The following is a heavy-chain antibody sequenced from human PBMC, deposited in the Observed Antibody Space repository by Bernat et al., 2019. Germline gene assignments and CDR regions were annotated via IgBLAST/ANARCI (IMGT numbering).Heavy chain of an antibody. CDR1: GFTFSSDA. Sequence: VRGVGSGGGVGEPGGSLGLSGAASGFTFSSDAMHWVRQAPGKGLEWVAVISYDGSNKYYADSVKGRFTISRDNSNNTLYLQMNSLRAEDTAVYYCARDGGVASEPPFDYWGQGTLVTVSS. J-gene: IGHJ4*02. D-gene: IGHD3-3*01. CDR3: ARDGGVASEPPFDY. CDR2: ISYDGSNK. V-gene: IGHV3-30*01.